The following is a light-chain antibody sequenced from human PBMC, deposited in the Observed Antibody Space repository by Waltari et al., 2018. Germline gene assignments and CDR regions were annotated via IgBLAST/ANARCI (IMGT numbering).Light chain of an antibody. V-gene: IGLV1-44*01. CDR1: YSNIGSNI. CDR3: ATWDDRLTGVV. CDR2: SND. J-gene: IGLJ2*01. Sequence: QSVLTQPPSASGTPGQKVTISCSGSYSNIGSNIVTWYQQLPGTAPKLLIYSNDSRPSGVPDRFSGSKSSTSASLAISGLQSEDEADYYCATWDDRLTGVVFGGGTRVTVL.